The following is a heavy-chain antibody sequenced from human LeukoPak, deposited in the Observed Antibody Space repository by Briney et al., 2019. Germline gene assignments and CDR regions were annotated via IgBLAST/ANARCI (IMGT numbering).Heavy chain of an antibody. CDR2: IHYTGST. V-gene: IGHV4-39*07. Sequence: SETLSLTCTVSAGSILSSSYYWGWIRQPPGKGLEWIGSIHYTGSTYYNPSLNSRVTISVDTSNNQFSLKLSSVTAADTAVYYCARTRGSFYYYYYMDVWGKGTTVTVSS. CDR1: AGSILSSSYY. D-gene: IGHD1-26*01. CDR3: ARTRGSFYYYYYMDV. J-gene: IGHJ6*03.